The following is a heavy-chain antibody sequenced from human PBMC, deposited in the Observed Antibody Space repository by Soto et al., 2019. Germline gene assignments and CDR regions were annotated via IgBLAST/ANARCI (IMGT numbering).Heavy chain of an antibody. D-gene: IGHD2-2*01. CDR3: VRDQKYFRVNGNWFDS. J-gene: IGHJ5*01. CDR2: VSGNNGAS. V-gene: IGHV1-18*04. CDR1: DYTSADFG. Sequence: ASVKVSCKASDYTSADFGISWVRQAPGQGLEWMGWVSGNNGASNPAPKVQGRITMTLDTSTGVSYMALRSLRSDDTAIYYCVRDQKYFRVNGNWFDSWGQGTLVTVSS.